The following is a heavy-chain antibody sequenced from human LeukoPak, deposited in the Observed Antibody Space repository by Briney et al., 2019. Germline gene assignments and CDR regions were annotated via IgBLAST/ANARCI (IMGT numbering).Heavy chain of an antibody. D-gene: IGHD6-13*01. J-gene: IGHJ4*02. CDR3: ARVIIAAAGRSIYFDY. Sequence: GGSLRLSCAASGFTFSSYWMSWVRQAPGKGLEWVANIKQDGSEKYYVDSVKGRFTISRDNAKNSLYLQMNSLRAEDTAVYYCARVIIAAAGRSIYFDYWGQGTLVTVSS. CDR2: IKQDGSEK. V-gene: IGHV3-7*01. CDR1: GFTFSSYW.